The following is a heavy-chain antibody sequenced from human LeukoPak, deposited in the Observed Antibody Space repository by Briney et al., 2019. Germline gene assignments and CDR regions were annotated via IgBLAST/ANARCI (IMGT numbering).Heavy chain of an antibody. V-gene: IGHV4-34*01. CDR2: IDHSGST. D-gene: IGHD4-17*01. Sequence: SETLSLTCTVSGGSISGYYWSWIRQPPGKGLEWIGEIDHSGSTNYNPSLKSRVTISVDTSKSQFSLKLSSVTAADTAVYYCARDRGDTYDWGQGTLVTVSS. CDR3: ARDRGDTYD. CDR1: GGSISGYY. J-gene: IGHJ4*02.